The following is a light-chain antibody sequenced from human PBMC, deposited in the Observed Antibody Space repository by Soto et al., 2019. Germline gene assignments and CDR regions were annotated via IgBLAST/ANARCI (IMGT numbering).Light chain of an antibody. J-gene: IGKJ3*01. CDR2: GAS. CDR3: QQRSNWPPLFT. CDR1: QSINSNY. Sequence: ESVLTQSPGTLSLSPGERATLSCRASQSINSNYLAWYQQRPGQAPSLLIYGASSRATGIPDRFSGSGSGTDFSLTISRLEPEDFALYYCQQRSNWPPLFTFGPGTKVDIK. V-gene: IGKV3D-20*02.